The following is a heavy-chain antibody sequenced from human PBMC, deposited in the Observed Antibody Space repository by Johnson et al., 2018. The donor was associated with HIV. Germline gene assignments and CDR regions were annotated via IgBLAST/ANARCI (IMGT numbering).Heavy chain of an antibody. J-gene: IGHJ3*02. D-gene: IGHD3-10*01. Sequence: QVQLVESGGGVVQPGRSLRLSCAASGFTFSSYTIHWVRQAPGKGLEWVAFISYDGSNKYYADSVKGRFTISRDNSKNTLYLQMNSLRAEDTAVYYCARTRHYYEAFDIWGQGTMVTVSS. CDR2: ISYDGSNK. CDR1: GFTFSSYT. CDR3: ARTRHYYEAFDI. V-gene: IGHV3-30*14.